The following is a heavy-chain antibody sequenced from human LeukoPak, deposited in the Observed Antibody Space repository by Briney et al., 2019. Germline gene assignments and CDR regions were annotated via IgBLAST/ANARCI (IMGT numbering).Heavy chain of an antibody. D-gene: IGHD4-23*01. J-gene: IGHJ3*02. CDR1: GFTFSSYW. Sequence: PGGSLRLSCEASGFTFSSYWMHWVRQAPGKGLVWVSRINSDGSSTSYADSAKGRFTISRDNAKNTLYLQMNSLRAEDTAVYYCTRLPTAVQGGDIWGQGTMVTVSS. CDR2: INSDGSST. V-gene: IGHV3-74*01. CDR3: TRLPTAVQGGDI.